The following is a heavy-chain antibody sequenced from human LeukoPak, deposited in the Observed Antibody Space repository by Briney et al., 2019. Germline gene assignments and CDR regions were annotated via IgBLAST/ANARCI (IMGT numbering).Heavy chain of an antibody. CDR1: GDSVSSNSAA. CDR2: TYYRSKWYN. J-gene: IGHJ6*02. D-gene: IGHD3-10*01. Sequence: SQTLSLTCAISGDSVSSNSAAWNWITQSPSRGLEWLGRTYYRSKWYNDYVVSVKSRITINPDTSKNQYSLQLNSVTPEDTAVYYCARDAVIITMVRGVRVFYYYGMDVWGQGTTVTVSS. V-gene: IGHV6-1*01. CDR3: ARDAVIITMVRGVRVFYYYGMDV.